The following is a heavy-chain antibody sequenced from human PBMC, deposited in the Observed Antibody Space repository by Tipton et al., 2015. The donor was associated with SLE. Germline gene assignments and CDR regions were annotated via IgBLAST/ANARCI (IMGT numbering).Heavy chain of an antibody. V-gene: IGHV4-61*02. J-gene: IGHJ6*03. CDR1: GGSINSADYY. Sequence: TLSLTCVVSGGSINSADYYWSWIRQSAGKGLEWIGRVKSSGASNFNPSLKSRVTMSVDKSTNQFSLRLNSVTASDTAVYYCARDCQVPSGAWDFYYYMDVWGRGTTVTVS. D-gene: IGHD1-26*01. CDR3: ARDCQVPSGAWDFYYYMDV. CDR2: VKSSGAS.